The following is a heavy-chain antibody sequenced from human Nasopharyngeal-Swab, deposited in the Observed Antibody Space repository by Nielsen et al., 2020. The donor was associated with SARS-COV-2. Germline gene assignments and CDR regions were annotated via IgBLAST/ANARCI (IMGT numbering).Heavy chain of an antibody. CDR1: GFTFDDYA. D-gene: IGHD5-18*01. V-gene: IGHV3-9*01. CDR3: AKDIRGYSHDPSGYYYYGMDV. J-gene: IGHJ6*02. Sequence: GGSLRLSCAASGFTFDDYAMHWVRQAPGKGLEWVSGISWNSGSIGYADSVKGRFTISRDNAKNSLYLQMNSLRAEDTALYYCAKDIRGYSHDPSGYYYYGMDVWGQGTTVTVSS. CDR2: ISWNSGSI.